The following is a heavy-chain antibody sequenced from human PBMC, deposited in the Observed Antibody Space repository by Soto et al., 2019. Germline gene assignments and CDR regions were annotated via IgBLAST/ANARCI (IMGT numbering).Heavy chain of an antibody. J-gene: IGHJ5*02. V-gene: IGHV4-59*12. CDR1: GGSISSYY. D-gene: IGHD3-22*01. CDR2: IYNSGST. CDR3: ARARQYYDCELDP. Sequence: SETLSLTCTVSGGSISSYYWSWIRQPPGKGLEWIGYIYNSGSTYYNPSLKSRLTISVATSKNQFSLKLTSVTAADTAIYYCARARQYYDCELDPWGQGTLVTVSS.